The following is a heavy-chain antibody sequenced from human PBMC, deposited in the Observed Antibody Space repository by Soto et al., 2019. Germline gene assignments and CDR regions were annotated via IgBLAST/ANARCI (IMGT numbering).Heavy chain of an antibody. Sequence: EVQLEESGGDLVQPGGSLRRSCAASGFTLSAYWMTWVRQAPGKGLEWVANINRDGSKKSYLDSVRGRFTISRDNVWNSLYLQMDSLRADDTALYYCARDVSPGSSSLYLDAFDIWGQGTMVTVSS. V-gene: IGHV3-7*05. CDR1: GFTLSAYW. CDR3: ARDVSPGSSSLYLDAFDI. CDR2: INRDGSKK. J-gene: IGHJ3*02. D-gene: IGHD6-13*01.